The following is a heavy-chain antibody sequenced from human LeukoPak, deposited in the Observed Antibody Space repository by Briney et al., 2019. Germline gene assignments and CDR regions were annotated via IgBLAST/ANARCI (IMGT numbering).Heavy chain of an antibody. CDR1: GGSISSYY. D-gene: IGHD3-3*01. Sequence: SETLSLTCTVSGGSISSYYWSWIRQPPGKGLEWIGYIYYSGSTNYNPSLKSRVTISVDTSKNQFSLKLSSVTAADTAVYYCAREWDFWSGYYNYWGQGTLVTVSS. CDR3: AREWDFWSGYYNY. J-gene: IGHJ4*02. CDR2: IYYSGST. V-gene: IGHV4-59*12.